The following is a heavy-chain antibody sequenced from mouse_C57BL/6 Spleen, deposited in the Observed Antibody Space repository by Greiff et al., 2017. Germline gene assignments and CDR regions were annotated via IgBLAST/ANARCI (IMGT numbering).Heavy chain of an antibody. Sequence: VQLKESGGGLVKPGGSLKLSCVASGFTFSSYAMSWVRQTPEKRLEWVATISDGGSYTYYPDNVKGRFTISRDNAKNNLYLQMSHLKSEDTAMYYCASALYYDYDAPFAYWGQGTLVTVSA. D-gene: IGHD2-4*01. CDR2: ISDGGSYT. CDR3: ASALYYDYDAPFAY. CDR1: GFTFSSYA. J-gene: IGHJ3*01. V-gene: IGHV5-4*01.